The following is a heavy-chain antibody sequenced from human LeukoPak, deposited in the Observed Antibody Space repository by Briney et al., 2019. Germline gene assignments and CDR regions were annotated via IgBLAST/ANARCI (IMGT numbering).Heavy chain of an antibody. CDR1: GGSISSYY. Sequence: SETLSLTCTVSGGSISSYYWSWIRQPPGKGLEWIGYIYYSGSTNYNPSLKSRVTISVDTSKNQFSLKLSSVIAADTAVYYCARHKDYYDSSGYPYYFDYWGQGTLVTVSS. J-gene: IGHJ4*02. CDR2: IYYSGST. D-gene: IGHD3-22*01. CDR3: ARHKDYYDSSGYPYYFDY. V-gene: IGHV4-59*08.